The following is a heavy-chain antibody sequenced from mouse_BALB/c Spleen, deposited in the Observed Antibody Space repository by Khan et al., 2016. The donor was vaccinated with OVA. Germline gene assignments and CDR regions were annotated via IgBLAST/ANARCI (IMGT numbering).Heavy chain of an antibody. CDR2: ISNRGTTP. D-gene: IGHD1-1*02. V-gene: IGHV5-12*02. J-gene: IGHJ3*01. CDR3: AREGDGGGLAY. CDR1: GFTFPDYY. Sequence: EVELVESGGGFMQPGGSLTLSCATSGFTFPDYYMYWVRQTPEKRLEWVAYISNRGTTPSSSDTVRGRFTISRDNAKNTLYLQMGRLKWEDTAMYYGAREGDGGGLAYWGQGTLVTVSA.